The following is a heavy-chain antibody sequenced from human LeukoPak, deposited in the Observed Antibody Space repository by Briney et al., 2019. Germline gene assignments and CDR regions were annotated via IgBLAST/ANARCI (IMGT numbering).Heavy chain of an antibody. V-gene: IGHV3-48*03. CDR2: ISSSGSTI. J-gene: IGHJ4*02. Sequence: PGGSLRLSCAASGFTFSSYEMNWVRQAPGKGLEWVSYISSSGSTIYYADSVKGRFTISRDNAKNSLYLQMDSLRAEDTAVYYCAREPSYLNYFDYWGQGTLVTVSS. CDR1: GFTFSSYE. CDR3: AREPSYLNYFDY.